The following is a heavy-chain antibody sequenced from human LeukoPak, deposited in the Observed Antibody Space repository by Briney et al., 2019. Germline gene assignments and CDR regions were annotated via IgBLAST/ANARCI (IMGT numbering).Heavy chain of an antibody. V-gene: IGHV3-30*18. D-gene: IGHD3-3*01. J-gene: IGHJ4*02. Sequence: GRSLRLSCAASGFTFSSYGMHWVRQAPGKGLEWVAVISYDGSNKCYADSVKGRFTISRDNSKNTLYLQMNSLRAEDTAVYYCAKLIPAYYDFWSGNFDYWGQGTLVTVSS. CDR2: ISYDGSNK. CDR1: GFTFSSYG. CDR3: AKLIPAYYDFWSGNFDY.